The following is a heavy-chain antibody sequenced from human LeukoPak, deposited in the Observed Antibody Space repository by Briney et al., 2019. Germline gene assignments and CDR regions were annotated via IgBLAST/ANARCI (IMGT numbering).Heavy chain of an antibody. Sequence: SETLSLTCTVSGGSISSYYWSWIRQPPRKGLEWIGYTYYSGSNNYNPSLKSRVTISVDTSKNQFSLKRSSVTAADTAVYYCARLMFFYCSGGSCYYAFDIWGQGTMVTVSS. V-gene: IGHV4-59*08. J-gene: IGHJ3*02. D-gene: IGHD2-15*01. CDR3: ARLMFFYCSGGSCYYAFDI. CDR2: TYYSGSN. CDR1: GGSISSYY.